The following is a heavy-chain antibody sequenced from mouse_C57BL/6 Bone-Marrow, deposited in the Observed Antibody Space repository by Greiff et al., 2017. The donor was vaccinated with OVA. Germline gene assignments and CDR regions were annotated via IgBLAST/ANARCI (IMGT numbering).Heavy chain of an antibody. J-gene: IGHJ2*01. V-gene: IGHV1-81*01. CDR1: GYTFTSYG. D-gene: IGHD1-3*01. Sequence: QVQLQQSGAELARPGASVKLSCKASGYTFTSYGISWVKQRTGQGLEWIGEIYPRSGNTYYNEKFKGKATLTADKSSSTAYMELRSLTSEDPAVYFCARSYIRGYWGQGTTLTVSS. CDR2: IYPRSGNT. CDR3: ARSYIRGY.